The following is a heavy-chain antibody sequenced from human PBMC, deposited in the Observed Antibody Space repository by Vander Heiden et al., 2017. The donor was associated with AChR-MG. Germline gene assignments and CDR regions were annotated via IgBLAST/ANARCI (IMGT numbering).Heavy chain of an antibody. CDR1: GVPLSIYG. Sequence: EAQLLASGGGLIQPGGSLRLSCAAPGVPLSIYGVTWVRQAQGKGLEWVSSISGSGGRTQYADSVMGRFTISRDNSKNTVYLQMSSLRAEDTAVYYCGRDPNGDYIGTFDMWGQGTKVTVSS. J-gene: IGHJ3*02. D-gene: IGHD2-8*01. CDR2: ISGSGGRT. CDR3: GRDPNGDYIGTFDM. V-gene: IGHV3-23*01.